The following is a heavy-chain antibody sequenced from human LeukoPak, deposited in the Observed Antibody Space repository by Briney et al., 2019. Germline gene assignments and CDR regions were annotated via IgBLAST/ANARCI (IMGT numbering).Heavy chain of an antibody. CDR2: IYYSGST. Sequence: SETLSLTCTVSGGSISSYYWSWIRQPPGKGLEWIGYIYYSGSTNYNPSLKSRVTMSVDTSKNQISLKLSSVTAADTAVYYCARVSPYYYDSSGYPHNAFDIWGQGTMVTVSS. CDR3: ARVSPYYYDSSGYPHNAFDI. V-gene: IGHV4-59*12. CDR1: GGSISSYY. J-gene: IGHJ3*02. D-gene: IGHD3-22*01.